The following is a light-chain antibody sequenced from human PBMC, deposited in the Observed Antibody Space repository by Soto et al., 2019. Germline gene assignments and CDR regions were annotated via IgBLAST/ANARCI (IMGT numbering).Light chain of an antibody. CDR1: TSNIGSNY. V-gene: IGLV1-47*02. CDR3: ATWGDSLSGVV. CDR2: GNY. Sequence: QSVLTQPPSASGTPGQRVTISCSGSTSNIGSNYVFWYRHLPGTAPQLLIYGNYQRPSGVPDRFSGSKSGTSASLAISGLRSEDEADYYCATWGDSLSGVVFGGGTKLTVL. J-gene: IGLJ2*01.